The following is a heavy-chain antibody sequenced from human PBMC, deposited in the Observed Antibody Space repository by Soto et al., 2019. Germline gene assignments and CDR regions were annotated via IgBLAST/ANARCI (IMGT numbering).Heavy chain of an antibody. CDR3: ARGKRLAVAGTRWFDP. Sequence: ASVKVSCKASGYTLTSYAMHWVRQAPGQRLEWMGWINAGNGNTKYSQKFQGRVTITRDTSASTAYMELSSLRSEDTAVYYCARGKRLAVAGTRWFDPWGQGTLVTVSS. V-gene: IGHV1-3*01. CDR2: INAGNGNT. D-gene: IGHD6-19*01. J-gene: IGHJ5*02. CDR1: GYTLTSYA.